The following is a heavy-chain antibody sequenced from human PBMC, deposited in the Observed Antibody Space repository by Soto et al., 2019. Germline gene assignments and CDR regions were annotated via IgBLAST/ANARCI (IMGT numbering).Heavy chain of an antibody. Sequence: SETLSLTCTVSGGSISSYYWSWIRQPPGKGLEWIGYIYYSGSTNYNPSLKSRVTISVDTSKNQFSLKLSSVTAADTAVYYCARHGLYCRGGICATIYYVDDWGQGTLVTVSS. CDR1: GGSISSYY. CDR2: IYYSGST. D-gene: IGHD2-15*01. V-gene: IGHV4-59*08. CDR3: ARHGLYCRGGICATIYYVDD. J-gene: IGHJ4*02.